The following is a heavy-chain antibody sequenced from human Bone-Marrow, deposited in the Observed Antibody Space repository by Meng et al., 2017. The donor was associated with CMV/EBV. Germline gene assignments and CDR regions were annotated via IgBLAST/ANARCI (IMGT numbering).Heavy chain of an antibody. CDR1: GFTFSSYW. J-gene: IGHJ4*02. D-gene: IGHD3-3*01. CDR2: IKQDGSEK. CDR3: ARDRAYYDFWSGYSTDY. V-gene: IGHV3-7*01. Sequence: GESLKISCAASGFTFSSYWMSWVRQAPGKGLEWVANIKQDGSEKYYVDSVKGRFTISRDNAKNSLYLQMNSLRAEDTAVYYCARDRAYYDFWSGYSTDYWGQGTLVTVSS.